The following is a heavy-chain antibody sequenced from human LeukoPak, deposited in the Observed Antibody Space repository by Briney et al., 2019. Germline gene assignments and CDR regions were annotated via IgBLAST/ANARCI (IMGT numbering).Heavy chain of an antibody. CDR1: GGSISSYY. J-gene: IGHJ4*02. CDR2: IYYSGST. V-gene: IGHV4-59*01. Sequence: SETLSLTCTVSGGSISSYYWSWIRQPPGKGLEWIGYIYYSGSTNYNPSLKSRVTISVDTSKNQFSLMLSSVTAADTAVYYCARAGPVRGGFDYWGQGTLVTVSS. CDR3: ARAGPVRGGFDY. D-gene: IGHD1-1*01.